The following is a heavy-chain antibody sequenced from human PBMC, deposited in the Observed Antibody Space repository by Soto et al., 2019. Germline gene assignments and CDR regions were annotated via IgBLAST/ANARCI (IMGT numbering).Heavy chain of an antibody. CDR2: INPNSGGT. CDR3: ARGGFTMIGVVITDIDF. CDR1: GYTFTGYY. J-gene: IGHJ4*02. Sequence: ASVKVSCKASGYTFTGYYMHWARQAPGQGLEWMGWINPNSGGTNYAQKFQGRVTMTRDTSISTAYMELSRLRSDDTAVYYCARGGFTMIGVVITDIDFGGQGTLVT. V-gene: IGHV1-2*02. D-gene: IGHD3-22*01.